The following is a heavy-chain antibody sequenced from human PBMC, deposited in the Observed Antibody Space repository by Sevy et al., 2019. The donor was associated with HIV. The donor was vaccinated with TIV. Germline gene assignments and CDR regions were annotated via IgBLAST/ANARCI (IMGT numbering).Heavy chain of an antibody. CDR2: IYYSGST. D-gene: IGHD3-22*01. CDR3: ARFPKHYYDSSASQDFDY. V-gene: IGHV4-30-4*01. CDR1: GGSISSGDYY. J-gene: IGHJ4*02. Sequence: SETLSLSCTVSGGSISSGDYYWSWLRQPPGQGLEWIGYIYYSGSTYYNPSLKSRVTISVDTSKNQFSLKLSSGTAADTAVYYCARFPKHYYDSSASQDFDYWGQGTLVTVSS.